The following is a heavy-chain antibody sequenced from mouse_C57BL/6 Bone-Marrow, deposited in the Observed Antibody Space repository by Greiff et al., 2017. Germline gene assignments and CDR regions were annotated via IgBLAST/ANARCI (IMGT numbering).Heavy chain of an antibody. CDR2: INPSSGYT. CDR1: GYTFTSYW. CDR3: ARSFWYFDV. J-gene: IGHJ1*03. V-gene: IGHV1-7*01. Sequence: QVQLQQSGAELAKPGASVKLSCKASGYTFTSYWMHWVKQRPGQGLEWIGYINPSSGYTKYNQKFKDKDTLTADKSSSTAYMQLSSLTYEDAAVYYCARSFWYFDVWGTGTTVTVSS.